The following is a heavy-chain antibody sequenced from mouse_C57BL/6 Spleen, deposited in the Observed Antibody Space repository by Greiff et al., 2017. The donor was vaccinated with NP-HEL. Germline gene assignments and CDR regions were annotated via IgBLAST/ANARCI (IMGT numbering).Heavy chain of an antibody. CDR1: GYTFTSYG. CDR3: ANYYDISYASYYFDY. J-gene: IGHJ2*01. CDR2: IYPRSGNT. D-gene: IGHD1-1*01. Sequence: QVQLQQSGAELARPGASVKLSCKASGYTFTSYGISWVKQRTGQGLEWIGEIYPRSGNTYYNEKFKGKATLTADKSSSTAYMELRSLTSEDSAVYFCANYYDISYASYYFDYWGQGTTLTVSS. V-gene: IGHV1-81*01.